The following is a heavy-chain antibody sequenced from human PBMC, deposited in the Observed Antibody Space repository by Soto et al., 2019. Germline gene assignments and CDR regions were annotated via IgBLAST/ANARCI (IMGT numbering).Heavy chain of an antibody. V-gene: IGHV4-59*01. Sequence: SETLSLTCTVSGGSISSYYWSWIRQPPGKGLEWIGYIYYSGSTNYNPSLKSRVTISVDTSKNQFSLKLSSVTAADTAVYYCVSYSFNDYGDNWFDPWGQGTLVTVSS. CDR2: IYYSGST. CDR3: VSYSFNDYGDNWFDP. CDR1: GGSISSYY. J-gene: IGHJ5*02. D-gene: IGHD4-17*01.